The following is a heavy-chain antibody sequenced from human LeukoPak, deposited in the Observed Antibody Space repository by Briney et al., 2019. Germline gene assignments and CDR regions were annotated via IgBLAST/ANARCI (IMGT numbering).Heavy chain of an antibody. CDR1: GDSISSNYFSSDLFH. CDR2: IYYSGTT. V-gene: IGHV4-39*07. D-gene: IGHD6-25*01. J-gene: IGHJ5*02. CDR3: ARDCCGYRSWFDP. Sequence: SETLSLTCTVSGDSISSNYFSSDLFHWGWLRQPPGEELEGMGSIYYSGTTYYNPSLKSRVTISVDTSKNQFFLKLTSVTAADTAVYYCARDCCGYRSWFDPWGQGTLVTVSS.